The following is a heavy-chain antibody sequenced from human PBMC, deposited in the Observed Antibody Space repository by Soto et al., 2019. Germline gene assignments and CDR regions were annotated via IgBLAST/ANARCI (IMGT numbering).Heavy chain of an antibody. CDR3: AIGPYYDFWSGYYLAYYYGMDV. CDR2: INPSGGST. Sequence: ASVKVSCKASGYTFTSYYMQWVRQAPGQGLEWMGIINPSGGSTSYAQKFQGRVTMTRDTSTSTVYMELSSLRSEDTAVYYCAIGPYYDFWSGYYLAYYYGMDVWGQGTTVTVSS. V-gene: IGHV1-46*01. J-gene: IGHJ6*02. CDR1: GYTFTSYY. D-gene: IGHD3-3*01.